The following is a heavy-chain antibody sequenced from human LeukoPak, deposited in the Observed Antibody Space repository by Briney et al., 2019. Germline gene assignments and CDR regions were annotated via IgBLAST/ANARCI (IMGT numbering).Heavy chain of an antibody. Sequence: PGRSPRLSCAASGFTFSSYGMHWVRQAPGKGLEWVAVIWYDGSNKYYADSVKGRFTISRDNSKNTLYLQMNSLRAEDTAVYYCARGGKRKAAVYFPHNSYGMDVWGQGTTVTVSS. CDR3: ARGGKRKAAVYFPHNSYGMDV. V-gene: IGHV3-33*01. J-gene: IGHJ6*02. CDR1: GFTFSSYG. D-gene: IGHD6-13*01. CDR2: IWYDGSNK.